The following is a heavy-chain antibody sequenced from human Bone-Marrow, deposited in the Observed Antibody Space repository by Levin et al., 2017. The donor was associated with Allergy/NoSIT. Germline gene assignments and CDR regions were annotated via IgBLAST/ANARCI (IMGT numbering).Heavy chain of an antibody. CDR2: IGSIETYT. D-gene: IGHD1-26*01. V-gene: IGHV3-23*01. CDR3: AKDFSGDEWPYGLDV. J-gene: IGHJ6*02. Sequence: AGGSLRLSCETSGFTFRNYAMNWIRQAPGKGLEWVSGIGSIETYTYYAESVKGRFTISRDTSENTLYLQMNSLTAEDTAVYYCAKDFSGDEWPYGLDVCGQGTTVTVSS. CDR1: GFTFRNYA.